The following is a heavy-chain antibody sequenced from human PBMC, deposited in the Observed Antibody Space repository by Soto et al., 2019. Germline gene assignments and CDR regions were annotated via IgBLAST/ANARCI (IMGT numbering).Heavy chain of an antibody. Sequence: SETLSLTCAVSGGSISSGGYSWSWIRQPPGKGLEWIGYIYHSGSTYYNPSLKSRVTISVDRSKNKFSLKLSSVTAADTAVYYCARGTLQYSRWFDPWGQGTLVTVSS. D-gene: IGHD4-4*01. CDR2: IYHSGST. V-gene: IGHV4-30-2*01. CDR1: GGSISSGGYS. J-gene: IGHJ5*02. CDR3: ARGTLQYSRWFDP.